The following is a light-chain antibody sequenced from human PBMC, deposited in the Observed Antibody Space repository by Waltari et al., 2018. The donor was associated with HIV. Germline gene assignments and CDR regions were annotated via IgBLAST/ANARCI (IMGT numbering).Light chain of an antibody. V-gene: IGKV1-16*02. Sequence: QMTRSPYSLSASIGDRVLISCRSSQDISNLLAWFQKRPGKAPKSLIYGASTLQTGVPSSKFSGTGSGTDFTLTITNLQPEDVATYYCQQYTSFPLPFGGGTTVEI. CDR2: GAS. CDR3: QQYTSFPLP. CDR1: QDISNL. J-gene: IGKJ4*01.